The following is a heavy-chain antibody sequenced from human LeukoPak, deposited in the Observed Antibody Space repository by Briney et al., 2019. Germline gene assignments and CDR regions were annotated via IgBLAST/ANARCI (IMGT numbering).Heavy chain of an antibody. CDR3: ASPQRSYCSGGSCYGRRALDY. CDR2: IIPILGIA. CDR1: GGTFSSYA. V-gene: IGHV1-69*04. D-gene: IGHD2-15*01. J-gene: IGHJ4*02. Sequence: GASVKVSCKASGGTFSSYAISWVRQAPGQGLEWMGRIIPILGIANYAQKFQGRVTITADKSTSTAYMELSSLRSEDTAVYYCASPQRSYCSGGSCYGRRALDYWGQGTLVTVSS.